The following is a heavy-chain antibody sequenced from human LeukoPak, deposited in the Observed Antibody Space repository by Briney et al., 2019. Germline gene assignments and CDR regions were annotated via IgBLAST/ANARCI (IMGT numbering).Heavy chain of an antibody. D-gene: IGHD2-21*02. CDR3: ATVTDPRYNYFDP. V-gene: IGHV4-4*07. CDR2: ISTSGST. Sequence: SDTLSLTRSVSGASISNFYWSWIRPPAGEGLEWIGRISTSGSTNYTPSLRSRVTMSVDPSKNQFSLRLTSLTAADTAVYYCATVTDPRYNYFDPWGQGTLVTVSS. J-gene: IGHJ5*02. CDR1: GASISNFY.